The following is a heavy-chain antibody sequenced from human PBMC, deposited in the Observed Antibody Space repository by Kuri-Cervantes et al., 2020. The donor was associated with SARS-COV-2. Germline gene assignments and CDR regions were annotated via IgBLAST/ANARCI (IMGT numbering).Heavy chain of an antibody. J-gene: IGHJ4*02. CDR3: ARFEEFFDY. Sequence: GSLRLSCAVYDGSFSGYYWSWIRQPPGKGLEWIGEINHSGSTNYNPSLKSRVTISVDTSKNQFSLKLSSVTAADTAVYYCARFEEFFDYWGQGTLVTVSS. CDR1: DGSFSGYY. D-gene: IGHD3-10*01. CDR2: INHSGST. V-gene: IGHV4-34*01.